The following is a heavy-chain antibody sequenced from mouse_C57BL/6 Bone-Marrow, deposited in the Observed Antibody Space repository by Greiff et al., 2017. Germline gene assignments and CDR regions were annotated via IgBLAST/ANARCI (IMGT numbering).Heavy chain of an antibody. Sequence: QVQLQQSGAELVKPGTSVKLSCKASGYTFTNYGMHWVKQRPGQGLEWIGVINPGSGSTNYNEKFKGKATLTVDKSSSTAYMQLSSLTSEDSAVYFCAKNGEGWFAYWGQGTLVTVSA. CDR1: GYTFTNYG. CDR3: AKNGEGWFAY. J-gene: IGHJ3*01. CDR2: INPGSGST. V-gene: IGHV1-54*01.